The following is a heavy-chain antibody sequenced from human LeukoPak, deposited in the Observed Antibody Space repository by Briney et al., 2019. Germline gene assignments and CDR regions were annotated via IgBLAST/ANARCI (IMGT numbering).Heavy chain of an antibody. CDR1: GYTFTSYD. J-gene: IGHJ4*02. D-gene: IGHD5-12*01. CDR2: ISAYNGNT. V-gene: IGHV1-18*01. CDR3: ARTYSGYDLPDY. Sequence: ASVKVSCKASGYTFTSYDISWVRQAPGQGLEWMGWISAYNGNTNYAQKLQGRVTMSTDTSTSTAYMELRSLRSDDTAVYYCARTYSGYDLPDYWGQGTLVTVSS.